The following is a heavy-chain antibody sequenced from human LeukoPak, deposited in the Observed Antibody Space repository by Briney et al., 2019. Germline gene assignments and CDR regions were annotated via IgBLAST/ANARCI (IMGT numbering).Heavy chain of an antibody. CDR3: AKAPTRSEGFDY. CDR1: GFTFSSYA. V-gene: IGHV3-23*01. J-gene: IGHJ4*02. CDR2: ISGSGGST. Sequence: PGGSLRLSCAASGFTFSSYAMSWVRQAPGKGLKWVSAISGSGGSTYYADSVKGRFTISRDNSKNTLYLQMNSLRAEDTAVYYCAKAPTRSEGFDYWGQGTLVTVSS.